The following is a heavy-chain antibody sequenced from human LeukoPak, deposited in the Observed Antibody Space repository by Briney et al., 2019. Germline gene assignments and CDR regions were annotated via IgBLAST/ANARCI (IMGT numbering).Heavy chain of an antibody. CDR1: GYTFTSYD. Sequence: ASVKVSCTASGYTFTSYDINWVRQATGQGLEWMGWMNPNSGNTGYAQKFQGRVTITRNTSISTAYMELSSLRSEDTAVYYCARGGSSWKKNNNWFDPWGQGTLVTVSS. V-gene: IGHV1-8*03. D-gene: IGHD6-13*01. J-gene: IGHJ5*02. CDR2: MNPNSGNT. CDR3: ARGGSSWKKNNNWFDP.